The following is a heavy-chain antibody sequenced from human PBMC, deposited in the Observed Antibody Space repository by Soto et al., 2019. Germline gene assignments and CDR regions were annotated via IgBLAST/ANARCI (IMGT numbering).Heavy chain of an antibody. D-gene: IGHD5-12*01. CDR3: VPDMRVSGVIVATMEY. CDR2: ISHDGKER. J-gene: IGHJ4*02. Sequence: GGSLRLSCTASGFIFSSYAMHWVRQAPGKGLEWVAVISHDGKERYYADSVKGRCTISRDNSKNSLYLQMNSLRAEDTSVYYYVPDMRVSGVIVATMEYWRQGIQVTVSS. CDR1: GFIFSSYA. V-gene: IGHV3-30*03.